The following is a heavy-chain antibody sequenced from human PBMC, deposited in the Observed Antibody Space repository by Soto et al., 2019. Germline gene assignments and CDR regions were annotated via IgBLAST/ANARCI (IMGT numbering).Heavy chain of an antibody. J-gene: IGHJ4*02. CDR3: ARDAHYYDSSGYFDY. Sequence: QVQLVESGGGVVQPGRSLRLSCAASGFTFSSYGMHWVRQAPGKGLEWVAVIWYDGSNKYYADSVKGRFTISRDNSKNTLYLQMNSLRAEDKAVYYCARDAHYYDSSGYFDYWGQGTLVTVSS. CDR1: GFTFSSYG. D-gene: IGHD3-22*01. V-gene: IGHV3-33*01. CDR2: IWYDGSNK.